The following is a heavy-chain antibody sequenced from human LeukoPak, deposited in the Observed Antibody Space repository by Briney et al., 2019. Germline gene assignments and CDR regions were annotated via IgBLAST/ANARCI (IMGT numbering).Heavy chain of an antibody. Sequence: SETLSLTCAVYGGSFSGYYWSRIRQPPGKGLEWIGEINRSGSTNYNPSLKSRVSISVDSSKNQFSLKLSSVTAADTAVYYCARGSDTAAGLYWGQGTLVTVSS. V-gene: IGHV4-34*01. CDR1: GGSFSGYY. J-gene: IGHJ4*02. D-gene: IGHD6-13*01. CDR2: INRSGST. CDR3: ARGSDTAAGLY.